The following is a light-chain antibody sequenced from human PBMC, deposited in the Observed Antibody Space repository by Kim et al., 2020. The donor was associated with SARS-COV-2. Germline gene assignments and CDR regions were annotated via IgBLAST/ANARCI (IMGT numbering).Light chain of an antibody. CDR1: KLGDKY. CDR3: KAWDSSTYV. V-gene: IGLV3-1*01. J-gene: IGLJ1*01. CDR2: QDS. Sequence: SYELTQPPSVSVSPGQTASITCPGDKLGDKYACWYQQKPGQSPVLVIYQDSKRPSGIPERFSGSNSGNTATLTISGTQAMDEADYYCKAWDSSTYVFGTGTQLTVL.